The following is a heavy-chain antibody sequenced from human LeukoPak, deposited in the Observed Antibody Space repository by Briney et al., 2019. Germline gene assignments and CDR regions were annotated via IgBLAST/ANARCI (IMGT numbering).Heavy chain of an antibody. CDR3: AKLTRYGSGSYCDY. J-gene: IGHJ4*02. CDR2: ISGSGGST. D-gene: IGHD3-10*01. Sequence: GGSLRLSCAASGFTFSSYAMSWVRQAPGKGLDWVSAISGSGGSTYYADSVKGRFTISRDNSKNTLYLQMNSLRAEDTAVYYCAKLTRYGSGSYCDYWGQGTLVTVSS. CDR1: GFTFSSYA. V-gene: IGHV3-23*01.